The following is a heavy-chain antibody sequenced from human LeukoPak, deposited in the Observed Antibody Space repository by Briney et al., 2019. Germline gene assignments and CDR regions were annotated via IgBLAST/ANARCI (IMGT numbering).Heavy chain of an antibody. CDR3: ARATPTASSML. CDR2: ISSSSSYI. Sequence: GGSLRLSCAASGFTFSSCSMNWVRQAPGKGLEWVSSISSSSSYIYYADSVKGRFTISRDNAKNSLYLQMNSLRAEDTAVYYCARATPTASSMLWGQGTLVTVSS. CDR1: GFTFSSCS. J-gene: IGHJ4*02. D-gene: IGHD2/OR15-2a*01. V-gene: IGHV3-21*01.